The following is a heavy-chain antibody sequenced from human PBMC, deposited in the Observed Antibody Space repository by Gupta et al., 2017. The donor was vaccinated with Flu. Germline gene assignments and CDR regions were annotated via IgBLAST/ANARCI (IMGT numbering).Heavy chain of an antibody. D-gene: IGHD2-21*02. CDR3: AKENCGGDCFPGDAFDI. Sequence: YMHWVRQAPGQGLEWMGWINPNSGGTNYAQKFQGRVTMTRDTSISTAYMELSRLRSDDTAVDYCAKENCGGDCFPGDAFDIWGQGTMVTVSS. CDR1: Y. CDR2: INPNSGGT. V-gene: IGHV1-2*02. J-gene: IGHJ3*02.